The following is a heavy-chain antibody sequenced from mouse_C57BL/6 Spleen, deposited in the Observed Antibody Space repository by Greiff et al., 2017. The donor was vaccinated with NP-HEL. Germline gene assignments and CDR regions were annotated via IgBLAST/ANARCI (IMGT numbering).Heavy chain of an antibody. CDR1: GYTFTSYW. CDR3: AFYGSSSYWYFDV. J-gene: IGHJ1*03. D-gene: IGHD1-1*01. V-gene: IGHV1-69*01. Sequence: QVQLQQPGAELVMPGASVKLSCKASGYTFTSYWMHWVKQRPGQGLEWIGEIDPSDSYTNYNQKFKGKSTLTVDKSSSTAYMQLSSLTSEDSAVYYGAFYGSSSYWYFDVWGTGTTVTVSS. CDR2: IDPSDSYT.